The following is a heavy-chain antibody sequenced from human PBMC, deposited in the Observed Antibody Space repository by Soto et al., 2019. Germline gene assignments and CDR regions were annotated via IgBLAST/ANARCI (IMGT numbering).Heavy chain of an antibody. CDR2: IYYSGST. V-gene: IGHV4-39*01. D-gene: IGHD6-13*01. J-gene: IGHJ6*02. CDR3: ARRSSSSLAYYGMGV. Sequence: LFLTCTVAGGSISSSSYYWGWIRQPPGKGLEWIGSIYYSGSTYYNPSLKSRVTISVDTSKNQFSLKLSSVTAADTAVYYCARRSSSSLAYYGMGVWGQGTTLNVSS. CDR1: GGSISSSSYY.